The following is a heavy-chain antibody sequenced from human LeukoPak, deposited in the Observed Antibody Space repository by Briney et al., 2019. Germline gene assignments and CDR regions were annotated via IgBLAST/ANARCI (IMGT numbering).Heavy chain of an antibody. J-gene: IGHJ4*02. D-gene: IGHD2-21*01. Sequence: PSETLSLTCTVSGGSISSYYWNWIRQPPGKGLEWIGYIYYSGSTNYNPSLKSRVTISVDTSKNQFSLNLTSVTAADTAVYYCARSNTVISRGFVDHWGLGTLVTVSS. CDR3: ARSNTVISRGFVDH. V-gene: IGHV4-59*01. CDR2: IYYSGST. CDR1: GGSISSYY.